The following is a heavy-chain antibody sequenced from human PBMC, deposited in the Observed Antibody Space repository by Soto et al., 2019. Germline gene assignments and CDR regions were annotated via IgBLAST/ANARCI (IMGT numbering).Heavy chain of an antibody. V-gene: IGHV1-3*01. Sequence: ASVKVSCKASGYSFTTYVMHWVRQAPGQRLEWMGWINAGNGNTKYSQKYQGRVTITRDTSASTAYMDLSSLRSEDTAVYYCARGSNPYYYDSSGYYSFDYWGQGTLVTVSS. CDR1: GYSFTTYV. J-gene: IGHJ4*02. D-gene: IGHD3-22*01. CDR3: ARGSNPYYYDSSGYYSFDY. CDR2: INAGNGNT.